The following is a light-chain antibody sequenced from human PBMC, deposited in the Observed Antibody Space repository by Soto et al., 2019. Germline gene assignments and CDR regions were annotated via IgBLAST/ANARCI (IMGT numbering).Light chain of an antibody. V-gene: IGKV3-15*01. Sequence: EIVMTQSPATLSVSPGERATLSCRASPSVSSTLAWYQQKPGQAPRLLIYGASTRATGIPARFSGSGSGTEFTLTISSLQSEDFAIYYCQHYNNWPPWTFGQGTKVEIK. CDR2: GAS. CDR1: PSVSST. CDR3: QHYNNWPPWT. J-gene: IGKJ1*01.